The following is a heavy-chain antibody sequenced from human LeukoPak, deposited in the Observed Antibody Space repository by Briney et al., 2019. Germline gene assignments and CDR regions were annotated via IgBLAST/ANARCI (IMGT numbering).Heavy chain of an antibody. Sequence: GGSLRLSCAASGFTFSSYWMHWVRHAPGKGLVWVSRINSDGSSTSYADSVKGRFTISRDNAKNTLYLQMNSLRAEDTAVYHCARDGVTPHYYYYGMDVWGQGTTVTVSS. CDR2: INSDGSST. J-gene: IGHJ6*02. D-gene: IGHD2-8*01. V-gene: IGHV3-74*01. CDR1: GFTFSSYW. CDR3: ARDGVTPHYYYYGMDV.